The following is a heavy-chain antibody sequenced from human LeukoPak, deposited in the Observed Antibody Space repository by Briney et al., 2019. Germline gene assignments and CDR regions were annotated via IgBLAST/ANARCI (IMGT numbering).Heavy chain of an antibody. Sequence: GGSPRLSCAASGFTFSTYSMNWVRQAPGKGPEWISYINSRSTIIYYADSVRGRFTISRDNAKNSLYLQMTNLRAEDTSVYYCARDYNYYTSDRYYDAFDIWGQGTMVTVSS. CDR2: INSRSTII. J-gene: IGHJ3*02. D-gene: IGHD3-22*01. V-gene: IGHV3-48*04. CDR3: ARDYNYYTSDRYYDAFDI. CDR1: GFTFSTYS.